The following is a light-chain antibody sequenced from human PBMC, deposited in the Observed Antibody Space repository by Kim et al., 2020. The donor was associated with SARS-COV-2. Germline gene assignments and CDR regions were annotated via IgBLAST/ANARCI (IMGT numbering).Light chain of an antibody. CDR2: DVS. CDR3: CSYAGGYTHVV. CDR1: SSDVGGYDY. V-gene: IGLV2-11*01. J-gene: IGLJ2*01. Sequence: QSALTQPRSVSGSPGQSVTISCSGTSSDVGGYDYVSWYQQHPGKVPKLMIYDVSKRPSGVPDRFSGSKSGNTASLTISGLQAEDEADYYCCSYAGGYTHVVFGGGTQRPS.